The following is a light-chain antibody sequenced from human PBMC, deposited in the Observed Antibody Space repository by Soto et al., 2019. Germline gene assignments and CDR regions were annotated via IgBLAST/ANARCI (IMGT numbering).Light chain of an antibody. CDR3: MQAQQTPPSIT. Sequence: DIVMTQSPLSLDVTPGEPASISCSSSQSLLHSNGYNYLDWYLQKPGQSPHLLIYLGSNRASGVPDRFSGSGSGTDFTLKISRVEAEDVGVYYCMQAQQTPPSITVGQGTRLDIK. CDR1: QSLLHSNGYNY. V-gene: IGKV2-28*01. CDR2: LGS. J-gene: IGKJ5*01.